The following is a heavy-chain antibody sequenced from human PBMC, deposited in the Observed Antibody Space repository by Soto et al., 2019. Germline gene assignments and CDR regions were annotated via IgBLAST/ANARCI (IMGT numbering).Heavy chain of an antibody. J-gene: IGHJ5*02. Sequence: QVQLQESGPGLVKSSETLSLTCTVSGSSSSSYYWSWIRQPPGKGLEWIGYMNDFGRTIYNPSLKSRVTISLDTSKHPFSLKVTSVIAADTAVYYCARSFCSDSVRCNWFDPWGQGTLVTVSS. CDR3: ARSFCSDSVRCNWFDP. CDR1: GSSSSSYY. D-gene: IGHD2-15*01. V-gene: IGHV4-59*01. CDR2: MNDFGRT.